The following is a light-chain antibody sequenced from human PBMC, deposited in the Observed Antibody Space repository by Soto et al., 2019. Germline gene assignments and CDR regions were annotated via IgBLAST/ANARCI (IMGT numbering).Light chain of an antibody. CDR3: QHYNSYSEA. CDR1: QTISSW. CDR2: KAS. V-gene: IGKV1-5*03. J-gene: IGKJ1*01. Sequence: DIQMTQSPSTLSGSGGDRVTITCRASQTISSWLAWYQQKPGKAPKLLIYKASSLESGVPSRFSGSGSGTEFPLTISSLQPDDFATYYCQHYNSYSEAFGQGTKVDIK.